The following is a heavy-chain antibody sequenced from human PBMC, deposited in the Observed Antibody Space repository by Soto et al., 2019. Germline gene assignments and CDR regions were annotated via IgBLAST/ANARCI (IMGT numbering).Heavy chain of an antibody. V-gene: IGHV4-59*01. D-gene: IGHD2-15*01. CDR1: GDSISGYY. CDR3: AKYRRTDAEGYTSDY. J-gene: IGHJ4*02. CDR2: IYYTGNI. Sequence: PSETLSLTCTVSGDSISGYYWSWIRQPPGKGLQWIGYIYYTGNINYNPSLKGRVTMSVDTSKNQFSLQVSSVTAAATAVYFCAKYRRTDAEGYTSDYWGQGALVTVS.